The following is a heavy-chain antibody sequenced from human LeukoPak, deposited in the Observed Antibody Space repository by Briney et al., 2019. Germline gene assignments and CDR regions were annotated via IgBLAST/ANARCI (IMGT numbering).Heavy chain of an antibody. Sequence: PSETLSLTCTVSGGSISSSSYYWGWIRQPPGKGLEWIGSIYYSGSTYYNPSLKSRVTISVDTSKNQFSLKLSSVTAADTAVYYCARQEYCGGDCYSQYFDYWGQGTLVTGSS. CDR3: ARQEYCGGDCYSQYFDY. CDR2: IYYSGST. V-gene: IGHV4-39*01. CDR1: GGSISSSSYY. D-gene: IGHD2-21*02. J-gene: IGHJ4*02.